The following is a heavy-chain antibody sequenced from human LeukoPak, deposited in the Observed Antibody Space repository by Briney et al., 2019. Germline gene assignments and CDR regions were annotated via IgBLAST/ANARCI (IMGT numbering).Heavy chain of an antibody. Sequence: GGSLRLSCAASGFTFASYAMSWVRQAPGKGLEWVSLISGSGDSTHYADSVKGQFTISRDNLKNTLYLQMNSLRAEDTAVYYCAKVAGYTYGSFDYWGQGTLVTVSS. CDR2: ISGSGDST. CDR1: GFTFASYA. J-gene: IGHJ4*02. D-gene: IGHD5-18*01. V-gene: IGHV3-23*01. CDR3: AKVAGYTYGSFDY.